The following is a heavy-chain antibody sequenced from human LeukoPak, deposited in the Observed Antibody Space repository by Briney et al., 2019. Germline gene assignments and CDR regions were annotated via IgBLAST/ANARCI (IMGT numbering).Heavy chain of an antibody. CDR3: ARHSGGRDGFDI. CDR1: GGSISSSISY. V-gene: IGHV4-39*01. D-gene: IGHD1-26*01. CDR2: IYYSGRT. Sequence: PSETLSLTCTVSGGSISSSISYWDWIRQAPGKGLEWIGNIYYSGRTYYNPSLKSRVTISVDTSKNQFSLKLSSVTAADTAVYYCARHSGGRDGFDIWGQGTMVTVSS. J-gene: IGHJ3*02.